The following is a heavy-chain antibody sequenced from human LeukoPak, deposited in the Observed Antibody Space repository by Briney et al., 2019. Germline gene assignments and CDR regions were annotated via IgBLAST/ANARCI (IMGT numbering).Heavy chain of an antibody. J-gene: IGHJ3*02. Sequence: PGGSLRLSCAASGFTFSSYAMHWVRQAPGKGLEWVAVISYDGSNEYYADSVRCRFTISRDNSKNTLYLQMNSLRAEDTAVYYCARDTAFWNYAFDIWGQGTMVTVSS. V-gene: IGHV3-30*04. D-gene: IGHD3-3*01. CDR1: GFTFSSYA. CDR3: ARDTAFWNYAFDI. CDR2: ISYDGSNE.